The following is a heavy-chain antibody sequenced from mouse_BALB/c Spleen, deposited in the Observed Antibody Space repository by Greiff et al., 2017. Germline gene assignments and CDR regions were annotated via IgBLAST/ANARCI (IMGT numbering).Heavy chain of an antibody. Sequence: EVKLMESGGGLVKPGGSLKLSCAASGFTFSSYAMSWVRQTPEKRLEWVASISSGGSTYYPDSVKGRFTISRDNARNILYLQMSSLSSEDTAMYYCARGNYGSSGGYYAMDYWGQGTSVTVSS. CDR1: GFTFSSYA. CDR3: ARGNYGSSGGYYAMDY. V-gene: IGHV5-6-5*01. D-gene: IGHD1-1*01. J-gene: IGHJ4*01. CDR2: ISSGGST.